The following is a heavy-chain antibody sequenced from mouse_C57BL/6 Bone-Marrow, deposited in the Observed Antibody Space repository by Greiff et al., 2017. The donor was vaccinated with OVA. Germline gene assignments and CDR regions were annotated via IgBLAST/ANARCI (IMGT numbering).Heavy chain of an antibody. CDR1: GFTFSDYG. D-gene: IGHD2-10*02. CDR3: ARPYGDD. J-gene: IGHJ2*01. V-gene: IGHV5-17*01. Sequence: EVKVVESGGGLVKPGGSLKLSCAASGFTFSDYGMHWVRQAPEKGLEWVAYISSGSSTIYYAATVKGRFTISRDNAKNPLFLQMTSLRSENTARYYWARPYGDDRGQGTTLTVAS. CDR2: ISSGSSTI.